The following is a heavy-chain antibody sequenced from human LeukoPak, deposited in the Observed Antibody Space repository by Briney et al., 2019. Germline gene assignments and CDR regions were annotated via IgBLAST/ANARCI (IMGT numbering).Heavy chain of an antibody. CDR1: GYSFTNYW. CDR3: ARTPGLYSDPTDY. CDR2: IYPDDSDT. Sequence: GESLKISCKGSGYSFTNYWIGWVRQMPGKGLEWMGIIYPDDSDTRYSPSFQGQVTISADKSIRTAYLQWSSLKASDTAMYYCARTPGLYSDPTDYWGQGTLVTVSS. V-gene: IGHV5-51*01. J-gene: IGHJ4*02. D-gene: IGHD5-12*01.